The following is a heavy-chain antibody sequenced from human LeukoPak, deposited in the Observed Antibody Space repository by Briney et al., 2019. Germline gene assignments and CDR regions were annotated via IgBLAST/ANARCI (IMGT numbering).Heavy chain of an antibody. CDR3: AKYRQSYYGSSGYVYYYFGF. J-gene: IGHJ4*02. CDR1: GFTLSNYW. V-gene: IGHV3-7*01. Sequence: PGGSLRLSCAVSGFTLSNYWMSWIRQAPGKGLEWVANISEGGSETSYVDSVKGRFTISRDNAQNSLYLQMNSLRAEDTAVYFCAKYRQSYYGSSGYVYYYFGFWGQGNLVSVSS. D-gene: IGHD3-22*01. CDR2: ISEGGSET.